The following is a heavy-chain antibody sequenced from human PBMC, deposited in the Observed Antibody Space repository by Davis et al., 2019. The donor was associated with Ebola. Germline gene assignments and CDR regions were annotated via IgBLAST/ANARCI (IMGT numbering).Heavy chain of an antibody. CDR3: AIDPPTYSSGWYGYYYGMDV. CDR1: GYTFTGYY. Sequence: ASVNSCKASGYTFTGYYMHWVRQAPGQGLEWMVRINSNSGCTNYAQKFQGRVTMTRDTSISPAYMELSRLRSDDTAVYYCAIDPPTYSSGWYGYYYGMDVWGKGTTVTVSS. V-gene: IGHV1-2*06. J-gene: IGHJ6*04. D-gene: IGHD6-19*01. CDR2: INSNSGCT.